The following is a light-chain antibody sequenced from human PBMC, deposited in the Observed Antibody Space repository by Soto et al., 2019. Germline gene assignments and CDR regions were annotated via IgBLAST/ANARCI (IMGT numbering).Light chain of an antibody. CDR1: QSVSSN. J-gene: IGKJ1*01. CDR2: GAS. CDR3: QQYHNWWT. V-gene: IGKV3-15*01. Sequence: EIVMTQSPATLSVSPGERATLSCRASQSVSSNLAWYQQKPGQAPRLLIYGASTRATGVPTRLSGSGSGTEFTLTVSSLQSEDFAVYYCQQYHNWWTFGQGTKVEIK.